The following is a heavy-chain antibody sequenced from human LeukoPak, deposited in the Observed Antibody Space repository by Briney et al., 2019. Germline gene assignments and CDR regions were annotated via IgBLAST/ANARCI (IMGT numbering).Heavy chain of an antibody. V-gene: IGHV3-23*01. J-gene: IGHJ4*02. Sequence: GGSLRLFCAASGFTFSSYAMSWVRQAPGKGLEWVSAIGGSGGSTYYADSVKGRFTISRDNSKNTLYLQMNSLRAEDTAVYYCAKAYLYGNYFDYWGQGTLVTVSS. D-gene: IGHD4-17*01. CDR3: AKAYLYGNYFDY. CDR1: GFTFSSYA. CDR2: IGGSGGST.